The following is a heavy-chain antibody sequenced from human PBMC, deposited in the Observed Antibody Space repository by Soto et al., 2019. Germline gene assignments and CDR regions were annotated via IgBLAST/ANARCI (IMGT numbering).Heavy chain of an antibody. D-gene: IGHD3-16*01. CDR2: ISDDGSKE. CDR3: AIDLSRGRTQEGADS. Sequence: QVQLVESGGGVVQPGRSLRLSCAASGFPFSSYGMHWVRQVPGKGLEWAAVISDDGSKEWYADSVKGRFTISRDNSSNTPTLAMHCRRAEHTARHYWAIDLSRGRTQEGADSWGQATVVTASS. V-gene: IGHV3-30*03. CDR1: GFPFSSYG. J-gene: IGHJ4*02.